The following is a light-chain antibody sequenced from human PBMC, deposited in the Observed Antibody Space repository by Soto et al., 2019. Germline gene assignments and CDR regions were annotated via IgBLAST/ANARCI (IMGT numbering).Light chain of an antibody. Sequence: DIRMTQSPSTLSASVGDRVTITCRASQSISSWLAWYQQKPGKAPKLLIYKASTLESGVPSRFSGSGSGTEFTFTISSLQPEDFATYYCQQYNGYSPWTFGQGTKVDIK. V-gene: IGKV1-5*03. CDR1: QSISSW. J-gene: IGKJ1*01. CDR3: QQYNGYSPWT. CDR2: KAS.